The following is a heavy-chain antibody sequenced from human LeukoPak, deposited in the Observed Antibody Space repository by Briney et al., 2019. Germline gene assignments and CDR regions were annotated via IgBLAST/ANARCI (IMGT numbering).Heavy chain of an antibody. J-gene: IGHJ6*04. V-gene: IGHV1-18*04. CDR3: ARVRAATYYYYGMDV. CDR1: GYTFTSYG. CDR2: ISAYNGNT. D-gene: IGHD2-15*01. Sequence: ASVKVSCKASGYTFTSYGISWVRQAPGQGLEWMGWISAYNGNTNYAQKLQGRVTMTTDTSTSTAYMELRSLRSDDTAVYYCARVRAATYYYYGMDVWGKGTTVTVS.